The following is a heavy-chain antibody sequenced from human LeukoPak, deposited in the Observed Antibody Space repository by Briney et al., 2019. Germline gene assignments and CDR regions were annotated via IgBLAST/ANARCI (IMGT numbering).Heavy chain of an antibody. V-gene: IGHV4-59*01. Sequence: PSETLSLTCTVSGGSISSYYWNWIRQPPGKGLEWIGFIYYTGSTSYNPSLKSRVTISVDTSKNQFSLKLSSVTAADTAVYYCARVSSGVYFDYWGQGTLVTVSS. J-gene: IGHJ4*02. CDR1: GGSISSYY. D-gene: IGHD2-15*01. CDR2: IYYTGST. CDR3: ARVSSGVYFDY.